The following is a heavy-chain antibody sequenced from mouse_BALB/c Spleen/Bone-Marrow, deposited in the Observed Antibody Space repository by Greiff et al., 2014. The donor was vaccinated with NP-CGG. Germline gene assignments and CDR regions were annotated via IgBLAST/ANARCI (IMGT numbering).Heavy chain of an antibody. CDR1: GYTFTSYW. Sequence: VQLEESGAELAKPGASVKMSCKASGYTFTSYWMHWVKQRPGQGLEWIGYINPSTGYTEYNQKFKGKATLTADKSSSTAYMQLSSLTSEDSAVYYCGRDWYFDVWGAGTTVTVSS. CDR2: INPSTGYT. J-gene: IGHJ1*01. CDR3: GRDWYFDV. V-gene: IGHV1-7*01.